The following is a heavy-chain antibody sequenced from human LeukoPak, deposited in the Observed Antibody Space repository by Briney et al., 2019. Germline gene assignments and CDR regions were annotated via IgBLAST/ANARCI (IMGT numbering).Heavy chain of an antibody. V-gene: IGHV1-18*01. J-gene: IGHJ5*02. CDR3: ARVSAPPDYGDYVSENWFDP. D-gene: IGHD4-17*01. Sequence: GASVKVSCKASGYTFTSYGINWVRQAPGQGLXXXXXXXXXNKRNYAQKFQGRVTMTTDTSTSTAYMELRNLRSDDTAVYYCARVSAPPDYGDYVSENWFDPWGQGTLVTVSS. CDR2: XXXXNKR. CDR1: GYTFTSYG.